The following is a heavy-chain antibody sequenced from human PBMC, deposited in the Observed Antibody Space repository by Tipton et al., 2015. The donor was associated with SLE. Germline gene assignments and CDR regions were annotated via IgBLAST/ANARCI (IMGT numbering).Heavy chain of an antibody. V-gene: IGHV3-48*03. J-gene: IGHJ3*02. CDR1: GFTFSSYE. CDR3: AREEENDFWSGGDAFDI. Sequence: TLSLTCEASGFTFSSYEMHWVRQAPGKGLEWVSYISYGGTTIYYADSVKGRFTISRDNAGNSLYLQLNSLRAEDTAVYYCAREEENDFWSGGDAFDIWGQGTMVTVSS. D-gene: IGHD3-3*01. CDR2: ISYGGTTI.